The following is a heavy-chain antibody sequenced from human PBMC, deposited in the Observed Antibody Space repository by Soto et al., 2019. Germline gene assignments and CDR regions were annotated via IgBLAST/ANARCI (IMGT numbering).Heavy chain of an antibody. D-gene: IGHD3-22*01. Sequence: ASVKVSCKASGYTFTGYYMHWVRQAPGQGLEWMGWINPNSGGTNYAQKFQGWVTMTRDTSISTAYMELSRLRSDDTAVYYCAVDSSGYKSYFDYWGQGTLVTVSS. V-gene: IGHV1-2*04. J-gene: IGHJ4*02. CDR3: AVDSSGYKSYFDY. CDR2: INPNSGGT. CDR1: GYTFTGYY.